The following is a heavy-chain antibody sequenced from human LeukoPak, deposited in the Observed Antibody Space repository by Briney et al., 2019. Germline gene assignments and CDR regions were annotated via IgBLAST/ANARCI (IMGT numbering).Heavy chain of an antibody. CDR2: IYTGGST. CDR1: VISVSSND. D-gene: IGHD4-11*01. V-gene: IGHV3-66*01. Sequence: GGALRLSCAVSVISVSSNDMSWVRQAPGKGLEWVSVIYTGGSTDYADSVKGRFTISRDDSKNTLYLQLNSLRVEDTAVYYCARAHSAAYSRAFDMWGQGTMVTVSS. J-gene: IGHJ3*02. CDR3: ARAHSAAYSRAFDM.